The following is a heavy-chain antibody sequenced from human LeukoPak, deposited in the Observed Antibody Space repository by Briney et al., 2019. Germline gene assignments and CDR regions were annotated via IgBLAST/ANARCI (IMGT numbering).Heavy chain of an antibody. J-gene: IGHJ6*03. CDR2: IKQDGSEK. CDR1: GFTFSSYW. CDR3: ARERLLGYCSSTSCYQSSYYYYMDV. Sequence: GGSLRLSCAASGFTFSSYWMSWVRQAPGKGLEWVANIKQDGSEKYYVDSVKGRFTNSRDNAKSSLYLQMNSLRAEDTAVYYCARERLLGYCSSTSCYQSSYYYYMDVWSKGTTVTVSS. V-gene: IGHV3-7*01. D-gene: IGHD2-2*01.